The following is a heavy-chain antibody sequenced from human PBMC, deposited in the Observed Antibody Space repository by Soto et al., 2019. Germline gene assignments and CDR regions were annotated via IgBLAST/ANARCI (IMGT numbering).Heavy chain of an antibody. J-gene: IGHJ3*02. Sequence: EVQVVESGGDVVKPGGTLRLSCAASGFTFRNAWMSWVRQAPGKGLEWVGRIKRISDGGTTAYDTPVKDRFIISRDDSKKTMYLQMNSLKTEDTAVYYCVTSLVGANAFEIWGQGTMVIVSS. V-gene: IGHV3-15*01. CDR2: IKRISDGGTT. D-gene: IGHD1-26*01. CDR1: GFTFRNAW. CDR3: VTSLVGANAFEI.